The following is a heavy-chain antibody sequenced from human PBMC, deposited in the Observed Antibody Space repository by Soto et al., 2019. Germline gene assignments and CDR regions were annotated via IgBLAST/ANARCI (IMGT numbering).Heavy chain of an antibody. CDR3: AKDRITMIVVVISGTGGMAV. D-gene: IGHD3-22*01. CDR2: ISYDGSNK. Sequence: QVQLVESGGGVVQPGRSLRLSCAASGFTFSSYGMHWVRQAPGKGLEWVAVISYDGSNKYYADSVKGRFTISRDNSKNTLCLQMNSLRAEDTAVYYCAKDRITMIVVVISGTGGMAVWGQGTTVTVSS. V-gene: IGHV3-30*18. CDR1: GFTFSSYG. J-gene: IGHJ6*02.